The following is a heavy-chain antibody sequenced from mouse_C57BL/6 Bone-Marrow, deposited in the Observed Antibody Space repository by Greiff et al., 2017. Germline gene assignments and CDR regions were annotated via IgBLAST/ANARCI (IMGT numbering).Heavy chain of an antibody. V-gene: IGHV5-6*01. CDR2: ISSGGSYT. CDR3: ARHEDGSSFYAMDY. Sequence: EVHLVESGGDLVKPGGSLKLSCAASGFTFSSYGMSWVRQTPDKRLEWVATISSGGSYTYYPDSVKGRFTISRDNAKNTLYLQMSSLKSEDTAMYYCARHEDGSSFYAMDYWGQGTSVTVSS. J-gene: IGHJ4*01. CDR1: GFTFSSYG. D-gene: IGHD1-1*01.